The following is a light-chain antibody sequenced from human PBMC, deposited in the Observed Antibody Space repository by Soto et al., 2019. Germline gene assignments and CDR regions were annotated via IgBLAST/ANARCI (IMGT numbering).Light chain of an antibody. J-gene: IGKJ2*01. CDR2: SAS. CDR3: QQYNNWPPIT. CDR1: QGVSSN. V-gene: IGKV3-15*01. Sequence: ETVMTQSPATLSVSPGERATLSCRASQGVSSNLAWYQQKPGQAPRLLIYSASTRATGIPARFSGSGSGTEFNLNISSLQSEDFAVYYCQQYNNWPPITFGQGTKLEIK.